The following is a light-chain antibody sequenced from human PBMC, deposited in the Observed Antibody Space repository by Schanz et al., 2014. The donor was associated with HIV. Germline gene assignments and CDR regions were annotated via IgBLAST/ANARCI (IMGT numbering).Light chain of an antibody. V-gene: IGLV2-14*03. CDR1: SSDIGTFNT. Sequence: QSVLTQPASVSGSPGQSITISCTGTSSDIGTFNTVPWYQQHPGKAPKLLIYDVSNRPSGVSNRFSGSKSGNTASLTISGLQAEDEADYYCQSYDSSLRVVVFGGGTKLTVL. CDR3: QSYDSSLRVVV. J-gene: IGLJ2*01. CDR2: DVS.